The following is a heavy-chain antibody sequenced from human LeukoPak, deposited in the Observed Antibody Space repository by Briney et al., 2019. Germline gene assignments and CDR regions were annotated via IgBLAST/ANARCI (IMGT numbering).Heavy chain of an antibody. J-gene: IGHJ5*02. V-gene: IGHV1-2*02. CDR3: ARDANVAPAGYNWFEP. D-gene: IGHD6-13*01. Sequence: ASVTVSCKASGYSFTGYYIHWVRQAPGQGLEWMGWINPNSGGTNYAQKFQGRVTMTRDTSISTAYMELNRLTSDDTAVYYCARDANVAPAGYNWFEPGRQETRVTVSS. CDR1: GYSFTGYY. CDR2: INPNSGGT.